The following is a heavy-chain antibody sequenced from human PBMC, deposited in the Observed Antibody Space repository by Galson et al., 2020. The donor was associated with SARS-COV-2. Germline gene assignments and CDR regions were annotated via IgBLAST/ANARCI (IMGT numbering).Heavy chain of an antibody. CDR1: GGSIRSSY. Sequence: ASETLSLTCTVSGGSIRSSYWNWIRQPPGKGLEWIGYIYNSGSTDYNPSLKSRVSISLDASKNQFSLRLSSVTAADTAVYYCRGYVSGSTLDYWGQGTVVTVSS. V-gene: IGHV4-59*08. J-gene: IGHJ4*02. CDR3: RGYVSGSTLDY. D-gene: IGHD3-10*01. CDR2: IYNSGST.